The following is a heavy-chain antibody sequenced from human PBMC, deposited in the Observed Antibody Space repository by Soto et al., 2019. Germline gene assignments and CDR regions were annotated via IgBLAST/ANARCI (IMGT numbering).Heavy chain of an antibody. D-gene: IGHD3-9*01. CDR3: ARVDYDILTGYYTSFFDY. CDR2: ISAYNGNT. Sequence: ASVKVSCKASGYTFTSYGISWVRQAPGQGLEWMGWISAYNGNTNYAQKIQGRVTMTTDTSTSTAYMELRSLRSDDTAVYYCARVDYDILTGYYTSFFDYWGQGTLVTVSS. J-gene: IGHJ4*02. CDR1: GYTFTSYG. V-gene: IGHV1-18*01.